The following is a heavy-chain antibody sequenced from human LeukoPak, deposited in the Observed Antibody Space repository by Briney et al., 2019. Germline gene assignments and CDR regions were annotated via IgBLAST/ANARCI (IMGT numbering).Heavy chain of an antibody. V-gene: IGHV3-53*01. CDR2: SYLRGGT. D-gene: IGHD5-24*01. Sequence: GGSLRLSCAVSGFSFRSYSMIWVRQAPGKGLEWVSVSYLRGGTYYADSVKGRFTVSRDISKKMLFLQMNSLRAEDTAVYYCARSGTWLLWGQGTLVTVSS. J-gene: IGHJ4*02. CDR3: ARSGTWLL. CDR1: GFSFRSYS.